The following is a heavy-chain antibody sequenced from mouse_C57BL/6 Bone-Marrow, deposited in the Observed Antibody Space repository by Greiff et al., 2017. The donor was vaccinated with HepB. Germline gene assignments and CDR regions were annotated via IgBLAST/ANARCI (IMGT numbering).Heavy chain of an antibody. CDR3: ARGPPYYGSRGFDY. CDR2: IYPGGGYT. J-gene: IGHJ2*01. V-gene: IGHV1-63*01. D-gene: IGHD1-1*01. CDR1: GYTFTNYW. Sequence: VQLQQSGAELVRPGPSVKMSCKASGYTFTNYWIGWAKQRPGHGLEWIGDIYPGGGYTNYNEKFKGKATLTADKSSSTAYMQFSSLTSEDSAIYYCARGPPYYGSRGFDYWGQGTTLTVSS.